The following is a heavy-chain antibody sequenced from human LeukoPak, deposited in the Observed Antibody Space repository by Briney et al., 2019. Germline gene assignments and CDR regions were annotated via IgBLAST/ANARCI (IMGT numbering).Heavy chain of an antibody. CDR3: ARWFGYYDSSGFGY. CDR1: GYTFTSYG. Sequence: ASVKVSCKASGYTFTSYGISWVRQAPGQGLEWMGWISAYNGNTNYAQKLQGRVTMTTGTSTSTAYMELRSLRSDDTAVYYCARWFGYYDSSGFGYWGQGTLVTVSS. J-gene: IGHJ4*02. D-gene: IGHD3-22*01. V-gene: IGHV1-18*01. CDR2: ISAYNGNT.